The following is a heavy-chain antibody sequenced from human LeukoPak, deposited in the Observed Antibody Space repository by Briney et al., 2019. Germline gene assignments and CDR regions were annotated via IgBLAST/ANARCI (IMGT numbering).Heavy chain of an antibody. V-gene: IGHV3-49*04. J-gene: IGHJ6*04. D-gene: IGHD3-3*01. CDR2: IRSKAYGGTT. CDR3: TRAGRSYYYGMDV. Sequence: HPGGSLRFSCTASGFTFGDYAMSWVRQAPGKGLEWVGFIRSKAYGGTTEYAASVKGRFTISRDDSKSIAYLQMNSLKTEDTAVYYCTRAGRSYYYGMDVWGKGTTVTVSS. CDR1: GFTFGDYA.